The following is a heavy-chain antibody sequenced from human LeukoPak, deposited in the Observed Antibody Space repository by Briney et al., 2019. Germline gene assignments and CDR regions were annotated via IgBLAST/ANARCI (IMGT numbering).Heavy chain of an antibody. Sequence: SELLYLTCTVSGCSISRYYWSLIRQPPGKGLEWIGYKDYRRSTNYNRSLKSRVTISVDTSKNQFSLKLSSVTAADTAVYYCARAPVTSCRGAFCYPFDYWGQGTLVTVSS. CDR3: ARAPVTSCRGAFCYPFDY. V-gene: IGHV4-59*01. CDR1: GCSISRYY. D-gene: IGHD2-15*01. J-gene: IGHJ4*02. CDR2: KDYRRST.